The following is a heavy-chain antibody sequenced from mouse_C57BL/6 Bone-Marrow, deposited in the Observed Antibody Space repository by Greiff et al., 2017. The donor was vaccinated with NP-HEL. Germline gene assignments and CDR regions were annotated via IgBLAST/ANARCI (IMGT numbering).Heavy chain of an antibody. CDR3: ASGLYDGYWYFDV. V-gene: IGHV1-7*01. CDR1: GYTFTSYW. D-gene: IGHD2-3*01. CDR2: INPSSGYT. J-gene: IGHJ1*03. Sequence: QVQLQQSGAELAKPGASVKLSCKASGYTFTSYWMHWVKQRPGQGLEWIGYINPSSGYTKYNQKFKDKATLTADKSSSTAYMQLSSLTYEDSAVYYFASGLYDGYWYFDVWGTGTTVTVSS.